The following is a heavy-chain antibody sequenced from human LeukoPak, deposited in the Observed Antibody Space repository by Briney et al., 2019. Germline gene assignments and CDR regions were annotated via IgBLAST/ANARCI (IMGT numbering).Heavy chain of an antibody. J-gene: IGHJ4*02. Sequence: ASVKVSCKASGYTFTGYYMHWVRQAPGQGLEWMGWINTNTGNPTYAQGFTGRFVFSLDTSVNTAFLQISSLKSEDTAVYFCARAAHDSGGYLRYYFDYWGQGTLVTVSS. CDR2: INTNTGNP. V-gene: IGHV7-4-1*02. CDR3: ARAAHDSGGYLRYYFDY. CDR1: GYTFTGYY. D-gene: IGHD3-22*01.